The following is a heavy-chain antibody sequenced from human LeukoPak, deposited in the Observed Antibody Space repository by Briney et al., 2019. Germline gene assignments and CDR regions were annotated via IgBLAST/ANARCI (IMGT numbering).Heavy chain of an antibody. CDR2: ISGSGGST. V-gene: IGHV3-23*01. CDR1: GFIFSSYG. Sequence: GGSLRLSCAASGFIFSSYGMNWVRQSPGKGLEWVSDISGSGGSTHYSGSVKGRFTVSRDNSKNTVYLQINNLRAEDTATYYCARDLWGVSSSSYGFDMWGQGTMVTVSS. J-gene: IGHJ3*02. CDR3: ARDLWGVSSSSYGFDM. D-gene: IGHD6-6*01.